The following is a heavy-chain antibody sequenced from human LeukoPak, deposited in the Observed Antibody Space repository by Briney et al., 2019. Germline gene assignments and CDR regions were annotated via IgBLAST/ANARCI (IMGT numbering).Heavy chain of an antibody. CDR1: GGSISSSSYY. J-gene: IGHJ3*02. CDR2: IYYSGST. D-gene: IGHD2-2*01. V-gene: IGHV4-39*07. Sequence: PSETLSLTCTVSGGSISSSSYYWGWIRQPPGKGLEWIGSIYYSGSTYYNPSLKSRVTISVDTSKNQFSLKLSSVTAADTAVYYCASYCSSTSCYDGRNAFDIWGQGTMVTVSS. CDR3: ASYCSSTSCYDGRNAFDI.